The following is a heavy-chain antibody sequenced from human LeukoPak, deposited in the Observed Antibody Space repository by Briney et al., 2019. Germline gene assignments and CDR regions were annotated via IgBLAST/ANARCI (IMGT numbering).Heavy chain of an antibody. CDR1: GGSISSYY. D-gene: IGHD6-13*01. CDR2: IYYSGST. J-gene: IGHJ4*02. Sequence: SETLSLTSTVSGGSISSYYWSWIRQPPGKGLEWIGYIYYSGSTYYNPSLKSRVTISVDTSKNQFSLKLSSVTAADTAVYYCARTPDGIAAAIDYWGQGTLVTVSS. V-gene: IGHV4-59*12. CDR3: ARTPDGIAAAIDY.